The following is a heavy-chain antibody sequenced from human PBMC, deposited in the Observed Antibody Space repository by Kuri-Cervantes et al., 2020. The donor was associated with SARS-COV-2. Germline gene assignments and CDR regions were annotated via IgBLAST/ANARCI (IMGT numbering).Heavy chain of an antibody. CDR2: IYHSGST. CDR1: GGSISSGGYY. J-gene: IGHJ6*03. D-gene: IGHD2-2*02. Sequence: SETLSLTCTVSGGSISSGGYYWSWIRQPPGKGLEWIGYIYHSGSTYYNPSLKSRVTISVDRSKNQFSLKLSSVTAADTAVYYCANLPAAINNYYYYYMDVWGKGTTVTVSS. CDR3: ANLPAAINNYYYYYMDV. V-gene: IGHV4-30-2*01.